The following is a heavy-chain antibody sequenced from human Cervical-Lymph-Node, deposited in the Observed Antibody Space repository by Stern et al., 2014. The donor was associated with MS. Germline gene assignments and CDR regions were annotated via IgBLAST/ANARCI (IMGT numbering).Heavy chain of an antibody. V-gene: IGHV3-9*01. CDR2: ICWNICRI. J-gene: IGHJ4*02. D-gene: IGHD1-26*01. CDR3: ARLRVGANDF. CDR1: GFIFDDYA. Sequence: EVQLVQSGGGLVQPGKSLRLSCVASGFIFDDYAMHWVRQAPGKAPECVSGICWNICRILDADSVKVRFTTSRDNAKNSLYLQMNSLRTDDTSLYYCARLRVGANDFWGQGTLVTVSS.